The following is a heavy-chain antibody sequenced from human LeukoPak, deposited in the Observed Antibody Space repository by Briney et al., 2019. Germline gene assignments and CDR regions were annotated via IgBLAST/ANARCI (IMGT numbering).Heavy chain of an antibody. CDR3: ARGQRAHVEWYYYMDV. CDR1: GFTFNTYS. V-gene: IGHV3-21*01. J-gene: IGHJ6*03. D-gene: IGHD1-26*01. Sequence: GGSLRLSCAASGFTFNTYSMNWVRQAPGKGLEWVSSISSSDTYIHYADSVKGRFTISRDNAKNSLYLQMNSLRAEDTAVYYCARGQRAHVEWYYYMDVWGKGTTVTVSS. CDR2: ISSSDTYI.